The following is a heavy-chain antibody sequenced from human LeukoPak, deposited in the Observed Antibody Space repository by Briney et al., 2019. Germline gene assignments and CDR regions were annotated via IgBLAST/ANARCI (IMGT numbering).Heavy chain of an antibody. CDR3: ARAGRGYSGYNCFDY. CDR2: ISAYSGNT. CDR1: GYTFTSCG. V-gene: IGHV1-18*01. Sequence: ASVKVSCKASGYTFTSCGVSWVRQAPGQGLKWMGWISAYSGNTNYAQKLQGRVTMTTDTSTSTAYMELRSLRSDDTAVYYCARAGRGYSGYNCFDYWGQGTLVTVSS. J-gene: IGHJ4*02. D-gene: IGHD5-12*01.